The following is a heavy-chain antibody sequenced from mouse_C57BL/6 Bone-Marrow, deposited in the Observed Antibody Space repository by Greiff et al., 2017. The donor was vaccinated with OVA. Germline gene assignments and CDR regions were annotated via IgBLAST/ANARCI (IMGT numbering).Heavy chain of an antibody. D-gene: IGHD1-1*01. Sequence: VMLVESGPGLVQPSQSLSITCTVSGFSLTSYSVHWVRQSPGKGLEWLGVIWSGGSTDYNAAFISRLSISKDNSKSQVFFKMNSLQANDTAIYYCARRGEYYGSIWFAYWGQGTLVTVSA. CDR2: IWSGGST. CDR3: ARRGEYYGSIWFAY. J-gene: IGHJ3*01. V-gene: IGHV2-2*02. CDR1: GFSLTSYS.